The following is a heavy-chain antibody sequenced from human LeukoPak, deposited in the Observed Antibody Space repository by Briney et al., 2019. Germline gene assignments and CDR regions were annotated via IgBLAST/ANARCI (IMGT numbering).Heavy chain of an antibody. CDR2: IIPILAIA. CDR1: GGTFSSYA. D-gene: IGHD6-19*01. V-gene: IGHV1-69*04. Sequence: SVKVSCKASGGTFSSYAIGWVRQAPGQGLEWMGRIIPILAIANYAQKFQGRVTITADKSTSTAYMELSSLRSEDTAVYYCARDHDGIAVAGTSYYYYGMDVWGQGTTVTISS. CDR3: ARDHDGIAVAGTSYYYYGMDV. J-gene: IGHJ6*02.